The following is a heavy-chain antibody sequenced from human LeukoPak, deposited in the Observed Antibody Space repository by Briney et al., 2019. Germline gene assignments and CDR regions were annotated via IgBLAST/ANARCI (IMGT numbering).Heavy chain of an antibody. CDR1: GGTFSSYA. CDR3: AREIVGATGSYYYGMDV. D-gene: IGHD1-26*01. J-gene: IGHJ6*02. Sequence: SVKVSCKASGGTFSSYAISWVRQAPGQGLEWMGRIIPILGIANYAQKFQGRVTITADKSASTAYMELSSLRSEDTAVYYCAREIVGATGSYYYGMDVWGQGTTVTVSS. CDR2: IIPILGIA. V-gene: IGHV1-69*04.